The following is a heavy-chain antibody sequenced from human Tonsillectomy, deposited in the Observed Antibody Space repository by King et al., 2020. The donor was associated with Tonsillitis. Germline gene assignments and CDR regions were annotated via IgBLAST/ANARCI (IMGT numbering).Heavy chain of an antibody. J-gene: IGHJ5*02. CDR3: ARDFITMVRGVIVSWFDP. CDR2: IYYSXXT. Sequence: VQLQESGPGLVKPSQTLSLTCTVSGGSISSGGYYWSWIRQHPGKGLEXXXXIYYSXXTYXNPSXKSRVTISVXTSKNQFSLKLXXVTAADTAVYYCARDFITMVRGVIVSWFDPWGQGTLVTVSS. D-gene: IGHD3-10*01. CDR1: GGSISSGGYY. V-gene: IGHV4-31*03.